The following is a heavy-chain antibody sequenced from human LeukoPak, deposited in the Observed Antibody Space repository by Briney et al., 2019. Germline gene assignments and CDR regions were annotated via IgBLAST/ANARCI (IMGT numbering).Heavy chain of an antibody. J-gene: IGHJ6*02. V-gene: IGHV3-21*01. CDR3: ARERVDFGDWSRYYHYGMDV. Sequence: GGSLRLSCSASGFTFGSSSMNWVRQAPGKGLQWVAGISGSSRDTYYADSVQGRFTISRDNAKRSLYLQMSSLRAEETAVYYCARERVDFGDWSRYYHYGMDVWGQGTTVTVTS. CDR2: ISGSSRDT. CDR1: GFTFGSSS. D-gene: IGHD4-17*01.